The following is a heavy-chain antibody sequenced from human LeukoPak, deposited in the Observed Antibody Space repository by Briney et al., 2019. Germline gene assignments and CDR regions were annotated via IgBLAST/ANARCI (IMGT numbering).Heavy chain of an antibody. V-gene: IGHV3-7*01. CDR1: GFTFSDYW. Sequence: GGSLRLSCAASGFTFSDYWMTWVRQAPGKGLEWVANIKQDGSEKFYVDSVKGRFTISRDNTKTSLYLQLNSLSPEDTAVYFCARGRIYYDILTGYLPLDYWGQGALVTVSS. CDR3: ARGRIYYDILTGYLPLDY. D-gene: IGHD3-9*01. CDR2: IKQDGSEK. J-gene: IGHJ4*02.